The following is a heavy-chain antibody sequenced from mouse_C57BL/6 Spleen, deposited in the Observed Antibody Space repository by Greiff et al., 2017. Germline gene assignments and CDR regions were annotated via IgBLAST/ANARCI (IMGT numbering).Heavy chain of an antibody. D-gene: IGHD2-4*01. CDR1: GFTFSDYY. J-gene: IGHJ1*03. CDR2: INYDGSST. CDR3: ATIYYDYEENWYFDV. V-gene: IGHV5-16*01. Sequence: EVQLQESEGGLVQPGSSMKLSCTASGFTFSDYYMAWVRQVPEKGLEWVANINYDGSSTYYLDSLKSRFIISRDNAKNILYLQMSSLKSEDTATYYCATIYYDYEENWYFDVWGTGTTVTVSS.